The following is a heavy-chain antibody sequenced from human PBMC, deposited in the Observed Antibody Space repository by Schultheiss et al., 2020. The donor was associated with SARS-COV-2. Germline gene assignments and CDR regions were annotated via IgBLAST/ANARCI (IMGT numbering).Heavy chain of an antibody. V-gene: IGHV1-58*01. CDR1: GFTFTSSA. CDR3: ARHVQGFFAV. D-gene: IGHD3-10*02. J-gene: IGHJ6*02. CDR2: IVVGSGNT. Sequence: PVKVSCKASGFTFTSSAVQWVRQARGQRLEWIGWIVVGSGNTNYAQKFQGRVTITADESTSTAYMELRSLRSDDTAVYYCARHVQGFFAVWGQGTTVTVSS.